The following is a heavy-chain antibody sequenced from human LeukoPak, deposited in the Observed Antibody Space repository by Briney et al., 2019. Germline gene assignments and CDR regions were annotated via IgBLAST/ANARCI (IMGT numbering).Heavy chain of an antibody. Sequence: SETLSLTCTVSGAFISSGTYYWSWIRQPAGKGLEWIGRFYISGSTHYNPSLKSRVTISVDTPKNQFSLKVSSVTAADTAVYYCARVKDPGGYYYYYYMDIWGKGNTVTVSS. J-gene: IGHJ6*03. CDR3: ARVKDPGGYYYYYYMDI. CDR2: FYISGST. V-gene: IGHV4-61*02. CDR1: GAFISSGTYY. D-gene: IGHD3-16*01.